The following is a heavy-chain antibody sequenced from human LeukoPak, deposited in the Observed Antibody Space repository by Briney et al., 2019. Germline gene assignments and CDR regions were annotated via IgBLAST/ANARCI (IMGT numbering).Heavy chain of an antibody. V-gene: IGHV3-21*01. J-gene: IGHJ4*02. D-gene: IGHD3-16*02. CDR3: TKVWKTYRYSEY. CDR2: VSASSDV. Sequence: GGSLRLSCAASRFTFSSYTMNWVRQAPGKGLQWVSTVSASSDVHYSDSVKGRFTISRDNARNSLYLQMNSLRAEDTAVYYCTKVWKTYRYSEYWGQGTLVTVSS. CDR1: RFTFSSYT.